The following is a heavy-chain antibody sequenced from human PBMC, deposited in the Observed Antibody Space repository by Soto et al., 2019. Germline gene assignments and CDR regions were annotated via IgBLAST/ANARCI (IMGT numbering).Heavy chain of an antibody. CDR2: IYHGGTT. J-gene: IGHJ4*01. D-gene: IGHD6-19*01. CDR1: VYSISSGLY. Sequence: WASLSLTCAGCVYSISSGLYWAWIRQPPGKGPEWIASIYHGGTTFYNPSLKSRITISVDTSNNQFSLKLTSVTAADTAVYYCARVHVMVVAGSTFDYWGHGTMVTVSS. CDR3: ARVHVMVVAGSTFDY. V-gene: IGHV4-38-2*01.